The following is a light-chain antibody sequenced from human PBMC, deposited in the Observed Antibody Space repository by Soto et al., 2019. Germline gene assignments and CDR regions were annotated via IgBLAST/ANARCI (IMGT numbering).Light chain of an antibody. J-gene: IGLJ1*01. V-gene: IGLV2-14*03. CDR2: DVS. Sequence: QPVLTQPASVSGSPGQSIGISCTGTSSDVGGYNYVSWYQQHPGKAPKLMIYDVSYRPSGVSDRFSGSKSGNTASLTISGLQAEDEADYYCSSYTSSNTLVFATGTKLTVL. CDR1: SSDVGGYNY. CDR3: SSYTSSNTLV.